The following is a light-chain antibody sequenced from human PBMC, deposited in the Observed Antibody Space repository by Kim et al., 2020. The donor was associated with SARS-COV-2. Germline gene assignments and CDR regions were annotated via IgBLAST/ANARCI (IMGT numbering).Light chain of an antibody. V-gene: IGKV1-5*03. CDR3: QHYGNYALT. Sequence: AAVGDRVNITCRASQNVHIWLAWYQQKPGKAPKFLMYTASSLESGVPSRFSGSGSGTEFTLTIDSLQPDDFATYYCQHYGNYALTFGQGTKVDIK. J-gene: IGKJ1*01. CDR2: TAS. CDR1: QNVHIW.